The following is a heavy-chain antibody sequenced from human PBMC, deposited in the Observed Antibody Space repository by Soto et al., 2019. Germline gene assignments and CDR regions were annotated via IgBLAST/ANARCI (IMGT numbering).Heavy chain of an antibody. Sequence: QVPLQESGPRLMRPSGTLSLTCTVSSGSITSANWWSWVRQPPGRGLGWIGEIYHSGSTNYNLSLTSRVTLSVDKSKNQFSLSLSSVTAADTAMYYCARRGGGVVLAATTPFDYWGQGTLVTVSS. J-gene: IGHJ4*02. D-gene: IGHD2-15*01. CDR2: IYHSGST. CDR1: SGSITSANW. V-gene: IGHV4-4*02. CDR3: ARRGGGVVLAATTPFDY.